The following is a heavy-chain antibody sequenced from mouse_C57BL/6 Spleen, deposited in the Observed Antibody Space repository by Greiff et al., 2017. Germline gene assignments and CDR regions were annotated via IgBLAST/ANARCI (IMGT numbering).Heavy chain of an antibody. V-gene: IGHV1-26*01. CDR1: GYTFTDYY. CDR2: INPNNGGT. D-gene: IGHD1-1*01. Sequence: EVQLQQSGPELVKPGASVKISCKASGYTFTDYYMNWVKQSHGKSLEWIGDINPNNGGTSYNQKFKGKATLTVDKSSSTAYMELRSLTSEDSAVYYCARGTTVVAPPFDYWGQGTTLTVSS. CDR3: ARGTTVVAPPFDY. J-gene: IGHJ2*01.